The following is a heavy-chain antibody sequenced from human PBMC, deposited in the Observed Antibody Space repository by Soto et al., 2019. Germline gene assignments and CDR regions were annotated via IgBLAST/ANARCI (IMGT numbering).Heavy chain of an antibody. Sequence: VQLVASGGGVVQPGRSLRLSCAASGFTFSDYAMHWVRQAPGKGLEWVAVVSHDGRNTHYADSVKGRFTISRESAKNTVSLEMTSLRAEDTAVYYCAKGVRQWLVTSDFNYWGQGALVTVSS. CDR3: AKGVRQWLVTSDFNY. CDR1: GFTFSDYA. J-gene: IGHJ4*02. V-gene: IGHV3-30*18. CDR2: VSHDGRNT. D-gene: IGHD6-19*01.